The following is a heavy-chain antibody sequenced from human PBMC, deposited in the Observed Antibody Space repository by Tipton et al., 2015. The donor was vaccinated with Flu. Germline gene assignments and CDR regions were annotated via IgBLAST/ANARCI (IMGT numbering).Heavy chain of an antibody. Sequence: SLRLSCAASGFTFSDHYMDWVRQAPGKGLEWVGRIKNKAQSHIADYAASVRGRFTISRDDSKNSLYLQMNSLKTEDTAVYYCARDSQASMDVWGQGTTVTVSS. CDR1: GFTFSDHY. CDR2: IKNKAQSHIA. CDR3: ARDSQASMDV. J-gene: IGHJ6*02. V-gene: IGHV3-72*01.